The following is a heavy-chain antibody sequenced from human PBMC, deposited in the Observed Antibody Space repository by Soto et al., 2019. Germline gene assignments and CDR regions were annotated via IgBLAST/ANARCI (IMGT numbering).Heavy chain of an antibody. Sequence: EVQLVESGGGLVQPGGSLKVSCAASGFTFSGSAIHWVRQASGKGLEWVGRIRSKVNTYATAYAASVKGRFSISRDDSKNTAYLEMNSLKTEDTAVYYCTRFSMDSSSGWFDPWGQGTLVAVSS. CDR1: GFTFSGSA. J-gene: IGHJ5*02. CDR2: IRSKVNTYAT. V-gene: IGHV3-73*02. CDR3: TRFSMDSSSGWFDP. D-gene: IGHD6-6*01.